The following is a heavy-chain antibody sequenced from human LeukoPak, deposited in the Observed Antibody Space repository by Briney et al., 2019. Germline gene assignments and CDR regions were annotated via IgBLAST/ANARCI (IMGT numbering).Heavy chain of an antibody. CDR3: ARSSGWYHRGPDYYYYYMDV. Sequence: GGSLRLSCAASGFTFSSYEMNWVRQAPGKGLEWVSSISSSSSYIYYADSVRGRFTISRDNAKNSLYLQMNSLRAEDTAVYYCARSSGWYHRGPDYYYYYMDVWGKGTTVTVS. D-gene: IGHD6-19*01. CDR1: GFTFSSYE. V-gene: IGHV3-21*01. CDR2: ISSSSSYI. J-gene: IGHJ6*03.